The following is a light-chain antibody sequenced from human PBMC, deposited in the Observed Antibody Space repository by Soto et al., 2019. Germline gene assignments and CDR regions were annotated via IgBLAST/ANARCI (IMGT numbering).Light chain of an antibody. V-gene: IGLV2-14*01. Sequence: QSALTQPASVSGSPGQSITISCTGTRSDVGGYNSVSWYQQHPGKAPKLMIYDVSNRPSGVSNRLSGSKSGNTASLTISGLQAEDEADYYCSSYTISKTVLFGGGTKLTVL. CDR2: DVS. CDR1: RSDVGGYNS. CDR3: SSYTISKTVL. J-gene: IGLJ2*01.